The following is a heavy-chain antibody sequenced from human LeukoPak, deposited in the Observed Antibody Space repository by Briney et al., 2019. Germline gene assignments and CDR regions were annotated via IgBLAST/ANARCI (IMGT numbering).Heavy chain of an antibody. CDR2: ISYDGSNK. CDR3: ARATTGAFDI. D-gene: IGHD1-1*01. J-gene: IGHJ3*02. Sequence: PGGSLRLSCAASGLASGFTFSNYGMHWVRQAPGKGLEWVAVISYDGSNKYYADSVKGRFTISRDNSKNTLYLQMNSLRAEDTAVYYCARATTGAFDIWGQGTMVTVSS. CDR1: GFTFSNYG. V-gene: IGHV3-30*03.